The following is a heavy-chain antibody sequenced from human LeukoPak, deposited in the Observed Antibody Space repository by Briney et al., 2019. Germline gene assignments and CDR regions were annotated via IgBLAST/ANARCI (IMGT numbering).Heavy chain of an antibody. D-gene: IGHD5-12*01. CDR1: GFTFGSYE. Sequence: GGSLRLSCAASGFTFGSYEINWVRQAPGKGLEWVSYISSSGSTIEYADSLKGRFTISRDNAKNSLYLQMNSLRAEDTAVYYCARAHGYSGLFDYWGQGTLVTVSS. CDR3: ARAHGYSGLFDY. CDR2: ISSSGSTI. V-gene: IGHV3-48*03. J-gene: IGHJ4*02.